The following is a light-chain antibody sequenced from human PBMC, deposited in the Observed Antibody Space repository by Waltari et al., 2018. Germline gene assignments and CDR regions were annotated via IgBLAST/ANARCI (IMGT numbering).Light chain of an antibody. V-gene: IGLV2-23*02. CDR2: EVT. CDR1: SSDVGANDF. Sequence: QSALTQPASVSGSPGQSIAISCIGTSSDVGANDFRSWYQQHPGRAPKLMIHEVTKRPSGVSTRFSGSKSGNTASLTISGLQAEDEADYYCCSYTTIGPVLIGGGTKVTVL. CDR3: CSYTTIGPVL. J-gene: IGLJ2*01.